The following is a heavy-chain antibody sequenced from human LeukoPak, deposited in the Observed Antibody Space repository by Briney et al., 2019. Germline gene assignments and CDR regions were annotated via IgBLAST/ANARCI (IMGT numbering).Heavy chain of an antibody. Sequence: GASVKVSCKASGYTFTNYDINWVRQATGQGLEWMGWMNPNSGNTGYAQKFQGRVTITRNTSISTAYMELSRLRSEDTAVYYCARAIYQLLNANYYMDVWGKGTTVIVSS. CDR1: GYTFTNYD. V-gene: IGHV1-8*01. CDR3: ARAIYQLLNANYYMDV. CDR2: MNPNSGNT. D-gene: IGHD2-2*01. J-gene: IGHJ6*03.